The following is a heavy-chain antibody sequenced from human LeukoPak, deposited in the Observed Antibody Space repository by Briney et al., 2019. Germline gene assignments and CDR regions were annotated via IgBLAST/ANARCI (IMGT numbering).Heavy chain of an antibody. Sequence: SETLSLTCTVSGGPISSNSYYWSWIRQSPGKGLEWIAEINHSGSTNYNPSLKSRVTISADTSKNQFSLRLSSVTAADTAVYYCARLQFLSGGYYAFDSWGQGSQVSVSS. D-gene: IGHD3-3*01. CDR1: GGPISSNSYY. V-gene: IGHV4-39*07. J-gene: IGHJ4*02. CDR3: ARLQFLSGGYYAFDS. CDR2: INHSGST.